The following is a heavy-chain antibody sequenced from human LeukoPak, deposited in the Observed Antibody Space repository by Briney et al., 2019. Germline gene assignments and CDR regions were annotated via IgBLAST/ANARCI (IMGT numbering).Heavy chain of an antibody. CDR3: ARDQVAVAANYYYYGMDV. Sequence: GGSLRLSCAASGFTFSSYWMSWVRQAPGKGLEWVANIKQDGSEKYYVDSVKGRFTISRDNAKNSLYLQMNSLRAEDTAVYYCARDQVAVAANYYYYGMDVWGQGTTVTASS. V-gene: IGHV3-7*01. CDR1: GFTFSSYW. CDR2: IKQDGSEK. D-gene: IGHD6-19*01. J-gene: IGHJ6*02.